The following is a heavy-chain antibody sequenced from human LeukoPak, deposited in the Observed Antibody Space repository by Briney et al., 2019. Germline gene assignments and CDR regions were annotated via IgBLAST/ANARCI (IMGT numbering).Heavy chain of an antibody. D-gene: IGHD6-6*01. CDR2: INPNSGGT. J-gene: IGHJ4*02. Sequence: ASVKVSCKASGYTFTGYYMHWVRQAPGQGLEWMGWINPNSGGTNYAQKFQGRVTMTRDTSISTAYMELSRLRSDDTAVYYCARAGSIAARRFDYWGQGTLVTVSS. CDR3: ARAGSIAARRFDY. V-gene: IGHV1-2*02. CDR1: GYTFTGYY.